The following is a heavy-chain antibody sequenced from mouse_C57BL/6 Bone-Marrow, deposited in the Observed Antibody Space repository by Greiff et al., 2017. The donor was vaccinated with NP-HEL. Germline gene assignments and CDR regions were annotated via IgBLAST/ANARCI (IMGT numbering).Heavy chain of an antibody. CDR3: ASVSTPGYSFDY. D-gene: IGHD5-1*01. J-gene: IGHJ2*01. Sequence: EVQLVESGGELVKPGGSLKLSCAASGFTFSSYGMSWVRQTPDKRLEWVATIRRGGSYTYYPDRLKGRVTISVDNANNTRYMQLSSLKSEDTAMYYCASVSTPGYSFDYWGQGTTLTVSS. CDR2: IRRGGSYT. V-gene: IGHV5-6*01. CDR1: GFTFSSYG.